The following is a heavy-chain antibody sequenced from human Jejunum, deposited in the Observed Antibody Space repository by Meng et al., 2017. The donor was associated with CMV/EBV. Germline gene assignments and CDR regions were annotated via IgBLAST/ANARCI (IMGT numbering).Heavy chain of an antibody. D-gene: IGHD3-3*01. V-gene: IGHV3-23*01. CDR2: SRGSGGTK. Sequence: GLVRQAQGKGLEWVSASRGSGGTKYYADSVKAQFTISRENSKNPFYLQMTSLRAEDTAVYFGAKDSSSDFWSRYYAFYYYGMDVWGRGTTVTVSS. J-gene: IGHJ6*02. CDR3: AKDSSSDFWSRYYAFYYYGMDV.